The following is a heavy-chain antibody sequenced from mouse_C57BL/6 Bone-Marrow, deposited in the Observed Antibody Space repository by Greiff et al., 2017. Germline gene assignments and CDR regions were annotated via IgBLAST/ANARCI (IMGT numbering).Heavy chain of an antibody. J-gene: IGHJ1*03. Sequence: EVQLQQSGPELVKPGASVKISCKASGYTFTDYYMNWVKQSHGKSLEWIGDINPNNGGTSYNQKFKGKATLTVDKSSSTAYMELRSLTSEDSAVYYCARGADYDDWYFDVWGTGTTVTVSS. D-gene: IGHD2-4*01. CDR1: GYTFTDYY. CDR3: ARGADYDDWYFDV. CDR2: INPNNGGT. V-gene: IGHV1-26*01.